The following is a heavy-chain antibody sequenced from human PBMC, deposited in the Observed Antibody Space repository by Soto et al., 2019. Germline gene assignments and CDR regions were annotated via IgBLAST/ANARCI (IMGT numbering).Heavy chain of an antibody. J-gene: IGHJ3*02. D-gene: IGHD3-10*01. V-gene: IGHV3-7*01. CDR2: IKQDGSEK. CDR1: GFTFSSYW. Sequence: GGSLRLSCAASGFTFSSYWMSWVRQAPGKGLEWVANIKQDGSEKYYVDSVKGRFTISRDNAKNSLYLQMNSLRAEDTAVYYCAREGVAWFGESIAAFDIWGQGTMVTVSS. CDR3: AREGVAWFGESIAAFDI.